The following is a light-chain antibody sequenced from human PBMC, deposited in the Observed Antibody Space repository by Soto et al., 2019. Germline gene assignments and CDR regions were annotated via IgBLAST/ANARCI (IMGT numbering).Light chain of an antibody. J-gene: IGLJ1*01. CDR3: SSYTSSSTLV. CDR1: SSDVGGYNY. V-gene: IGLV2-14*01. CDR2: DVS. Sequence: HSVLTQPASVSGSPLQSITISCTGTSSDVGGYNYVSWYQQHPGKAPKLMIYDVSNRPSGVSNRFSGSKSGNTASLTISGLQAEDEADYYCSSYTSSSTLVFGTGTKVTVL.